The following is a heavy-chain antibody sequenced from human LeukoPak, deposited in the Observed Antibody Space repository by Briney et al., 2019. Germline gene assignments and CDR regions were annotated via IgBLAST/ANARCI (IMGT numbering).Heavy chain of an antibody. J-gene: IGHJ4*02. Sequence: ASVKVSCKASGYTFTGYYMHWVRQAPGQGLEWMGWINPNSGGTNYAQKFQGRVTTTRDTSISTAYMELSRLRSDDTAVYYCASLGGGSTVTTYLNYWGQGTLVTVSS. CDR1: GYTFTGYY. V-gene: IGHV1-2*02. CDR3: ASLGGGSTVTTYLNY. CDR2: INPNSGGT. D-gene: IGHD4-17*01.